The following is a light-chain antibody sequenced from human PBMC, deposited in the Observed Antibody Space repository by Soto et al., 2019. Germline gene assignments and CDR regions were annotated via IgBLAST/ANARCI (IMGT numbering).Light chain of an antibody. CDR1: QGISNY. J-gene: IGKJ2*01. CDR2: AAY. Sequence: DIPMTQSPSSLSACVGDRVTITCRASQGISNYLAWYQQKPGKVPKLLIYAAYTLQSGVPSRFSGSGSGTDFTLTISSLQPEDVATYYCQKYNSAPQTFGQGTKLEIK. V-gene: IGKV1-27*01. CDR3: QKYNSAPQT.